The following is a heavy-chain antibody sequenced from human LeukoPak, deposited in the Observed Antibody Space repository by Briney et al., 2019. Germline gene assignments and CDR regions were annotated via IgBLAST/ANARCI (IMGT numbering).Heavy chain of an antibody. CDR2: INHSGST. D-gene: IGHD5-24*01. CDR3: AREDSGEMATMLWPGLDY. J-gene: IGHJ4*02. Sequence: SETLSLTCAVYGGSFSGYYWSWIRQPPGKGLEWIGEINHSGSTNYNPSLKSRVTISVDTSKNQFSLKLSSVTAADTAVYYCAREDSGEMATMLWPGLDYWGQGTLVTVSS. CDR1: GGSFSGYY. V-gene: IGHV4-34*01.